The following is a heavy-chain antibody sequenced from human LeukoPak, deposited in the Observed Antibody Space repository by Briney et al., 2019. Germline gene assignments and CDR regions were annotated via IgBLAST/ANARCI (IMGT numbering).Heavy chain of an antibody. CDR3: ARDRSCGGGSCYHFDY. CDR2: INAGNGNT. CDR1: GYTFTSYA. Sequence: ASVKVSCKASGYTFTSYAMHWVRQAPGQRLEWMGWINAGNGNTKYSQKFRGRVTITRDTSASTAYMELSSLRSEDTAVYYCARDRSCGGGSCYHFDYWGQGTLVTVSS. V-gene: IGHV1-3*01. J-gene: IGHJ4*02. D-gene: IGHD2-15*01.